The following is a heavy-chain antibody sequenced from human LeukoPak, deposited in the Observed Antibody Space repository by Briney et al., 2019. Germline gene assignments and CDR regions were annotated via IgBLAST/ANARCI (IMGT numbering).Heavy chain of an antibody. J-gene: IGHJ4*02. CDR1: GFTFSSYG. V-gene: IGHV3-30*03. Sequence: GRSLRLSCAASGFTFSSYGMHWVRQAPGQGLEWVAVISYDGSNKYYADSVKGRFTISRDNSKNTLYLQMNSLRAEDTAVYYCAIIAAAPVDYWGQGTPVTVSS. CDR2: ISYDGSNK. D-gene: IGHD6-13*01. CDR3: AIIAAAPVDY.